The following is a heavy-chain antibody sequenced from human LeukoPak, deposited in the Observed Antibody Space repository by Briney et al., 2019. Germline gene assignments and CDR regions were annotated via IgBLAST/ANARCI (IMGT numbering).Heavy chain of an antibody. V-gene: IGHV3-53*01. CDR2: IYGGGST. J-gene: IGHJ4*02. D-gene: IGHD6-19*01. Sequence: GGSLRLSCAASGFTVSSNYMSWVRQAPGKGLEWVSVIYGGGSTYYADSVKGRFTISRDTSKNTLYLQMNSLRAEDTAVYYCASWPGGWYGEDSWGQGTLVTVSS. CDR3: ASWPGGWYGEDS. CDR1: GFTVSSNY.